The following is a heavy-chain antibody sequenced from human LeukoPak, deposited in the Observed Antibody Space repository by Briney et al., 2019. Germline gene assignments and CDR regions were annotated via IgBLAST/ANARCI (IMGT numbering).Heavy chain of an antibody. Sequence: GGSLRLSCAASGFTFSTYSMNWVRQAPGKGLEWVSSISGSSSYIYYADSVKGRFTISRDNAKNSLYLQMNSLRAEDTAVYYCAKWDSSGFWSGYTYYFDYWGQGTLVTVSS. J-gene: IGHJ4*02. CDR2: ISGSSSYI. CDR1: GFTFSTYS. D-gene: IGHD3-3*01. V-gene: IGHV3-21*01. CDR3: AKWDSSGFWSGYTYYFDY.